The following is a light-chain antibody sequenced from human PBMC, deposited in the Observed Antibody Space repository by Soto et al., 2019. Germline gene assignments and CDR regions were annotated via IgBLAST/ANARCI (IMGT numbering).Light chain of an antibody. CDR2: EAR. J-gene: IGLJ1*01. CDR1: STDFVSYNR. Sequence: SVHPPPPSLTGSPGQSVTISWNGPSTDFVSYNRVSWYQQPPGTAPKLIIYEARNRPSGVPDRFSGSKSGNTASLTISGLQAADEADYYCSLYTSQYTYVLGTGTKVTV. CDR3: SLYTSQYTYV. V-gene: IGLV2-18*01.